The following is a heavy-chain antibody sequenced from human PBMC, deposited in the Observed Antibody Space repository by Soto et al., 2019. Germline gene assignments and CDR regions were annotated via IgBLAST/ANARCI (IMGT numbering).Heavy chain of an antibody. V-gene: IGHV4-61*01. CDR3: ARDGIAAAGIYY. CDR1: GGSVSSGSYY. J-gene: IGHJ4*02. Sequence: QVQLQESGPGLVKPSETLSLTCTVSGGSVSSGSYYWSWIRQPPGKGLEWIGYNYYSGSTNYNPSLKSRVTISVDTSKNQFSLKLSSVTAADTAVYYCARDGIAAAGIYYWGQGTLVTVSS. CDR2: NYYSGST. D-gene: IGHD6-13*01.